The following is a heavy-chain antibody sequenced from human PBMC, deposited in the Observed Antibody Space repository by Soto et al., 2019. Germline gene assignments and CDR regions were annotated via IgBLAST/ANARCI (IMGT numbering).Heavy chain of an antibody. J-gene: IGHJ4*02. CDR3: AKLEYCSSTSCPPPWY. D-gene: IGHD2-2*01. V-gene: IGHV3-23*01. CDR1: GFTFSSYA. Sequence: GGSLRLSCAASGFTFSSYAMSWVRQAPGKGLEWVSAISGSGGSTYYADSVKGRFTISRDNSKNTLYLQMNSLRAEDTAVYYCAKLEYCSSTSCPPPWYWGQGTLVTVSS. CDR2: ISGSGGST.